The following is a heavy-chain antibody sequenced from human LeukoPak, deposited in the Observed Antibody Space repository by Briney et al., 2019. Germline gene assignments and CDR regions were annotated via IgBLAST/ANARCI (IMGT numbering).Heavy chain of an antibody. V-gene: IGHV3-7*01. CDR2: IKGDGSEK. D-gene: IGHD2-2*01. Sequence: PGGSLRLSCAASGFTLSNHWMSWVRQVPGKGLAWVANIKGDGSEKYYVDSVRGRFTISRDNAKNSLYLQMNSLRAEDTAVYYCARSLQTRSTNPFEYWGQGTLVTVSS. CDR3: ARSLQTRSTNPFEY. CDR1: GFTLSNHW. J-gene: IGHJ4*02.